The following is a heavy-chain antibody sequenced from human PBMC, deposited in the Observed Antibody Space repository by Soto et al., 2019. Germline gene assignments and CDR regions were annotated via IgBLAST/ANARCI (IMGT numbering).Heavy chain of an antibody. Sequence: QVQLVQSGAEVKKPGSSVKVSCKASGGTFNNYPITWVRQAPGEGLEWMGGSIPIFGTANYAQKFQGRVTRSVDESTSTAYMELSSLRSEDTAVYYCARGRGYSGDDHYYFFDMDVWGQGTTVTVSS. V-gene: IGHV1-69*01. D-gene: IGHD5-12*01. CDR2: SIPIFGTA. J-gene: IGHJ6*02. CDR1: GGTFNNYP. CDR3: ARGRGYSGDDHYYFFDMDV.